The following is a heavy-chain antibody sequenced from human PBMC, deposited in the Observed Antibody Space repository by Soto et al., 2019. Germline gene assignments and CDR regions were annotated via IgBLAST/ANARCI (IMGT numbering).Heavy chain of an antibody. J-gene: IGHJ5*02. V-gene: IGHV4-39*01. Sequence: PSETLSLTCRFSDVSMNSDSSYCGWIRQPPWKGLEWIGVINHSGSTYHNLSLKGRVTMSVDTSRNQFSLKLTSMTAADTAVYYCARLGGYVSLGYYYLWESLGQRTLVIVSS. CDR1: DVSMNSDSSY. D-gene: IGHD3-22*01. CDR3: ARLGGYVSLGYYYLWES. CDR2: INHSGST.